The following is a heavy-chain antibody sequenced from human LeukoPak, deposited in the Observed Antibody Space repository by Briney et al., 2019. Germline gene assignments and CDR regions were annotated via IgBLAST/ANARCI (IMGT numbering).Heavy chain of an antibody. D-gene: IGHD2-8*01. CDR1: GYTFTGYY. V-gene: IGHV1-2*02. Sequence: ASVKVSCKASGYTFTGYYTHWVRQAPGQGLEWMGWINPNSGGTNYAQKFQGRVTMTRDTSISTAYMELSRLRSDDTAVYYCARDFTNDYYYGMDVWGQGTTVTVSS. CDR3: ARDFTNDYYYGMDV. J-gene: IGHJ6*02. CDR2: INPNSGGT.